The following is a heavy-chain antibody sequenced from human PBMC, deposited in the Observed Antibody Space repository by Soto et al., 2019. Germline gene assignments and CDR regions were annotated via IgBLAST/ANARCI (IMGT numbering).Heavy chain of an antibody. CDR2: ISGSGGST. J-gene: IGHJ2*01. Sequence: EVQLLESGGGLVQPGGSLRLSCAASGFTFSSYAMSWVRQAPGKGLEWVSAISGSGGSTYYADSVKGRFTISRDNSKNTLYLQMNSLRAEDTAVYYCANQARNEVASYWYFDLWGRGTLVTVSS. D-gene: IGHD5-12*01. CDR3: ANQARNEVASYWYFDL. CDR1: GFTFSSYA. V-gene: IGHV3-23*01.